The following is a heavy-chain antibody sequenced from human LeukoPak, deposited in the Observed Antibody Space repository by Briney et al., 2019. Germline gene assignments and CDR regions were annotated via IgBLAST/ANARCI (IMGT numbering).Heavy chain of an antibody. CDR3: ARGGPYGSGSYYWFDY. CDR1: GFTFSSYS. CDR2: ISSSSSTI. V-gene: IGHV3-48*04. Sequence: GGSLRLSCAASGFTFSSYSMNWARQAPGKGLEWVSYISSSSSTIYYADSVKGRFTISRDNAKNSLYLQMNSLRAEDTAVYYCARGGPYGSGSYYWFDYWGQGTLVTVSS. J-gene: IGHJ4*02. D-gene: IGHD3-10*01.